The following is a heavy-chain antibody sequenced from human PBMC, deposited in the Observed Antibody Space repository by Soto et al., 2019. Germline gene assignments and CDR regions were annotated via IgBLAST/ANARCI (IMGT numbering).Heavy chain of an antibody. CDR3: ASPPSDRIGGAHPLFGH. J-gene: IGHJ5*02. CDR1: GFTFGDYY. CDR2: ISSSGFTT. Sequence: QVQLMESGGGLGRPGGSLRLSCAASGFTFGDYYINWIRQAPGKGLEWISYISSSGFTTYYADSVKGRFTVSRDTSDKAVFLQMDGLRADDTAVYYCASPPSDRIGGAHPLFGHWGQGALVTVSS. D-gene: IGHD2-8*02. V-gene: IGHV3-11*01.